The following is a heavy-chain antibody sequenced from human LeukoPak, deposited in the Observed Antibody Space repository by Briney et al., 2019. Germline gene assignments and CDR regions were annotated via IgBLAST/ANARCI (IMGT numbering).Heavy chain of an antibody. CDR2: IIPILGIA. CDR3: ARVGAAAGTLYFDY. J-gene: IGHJ4*02. Sequence: SVKVSCTASGGTFSSYAISWVRQAPGQGLEWMGRIIPILGIANYAQKFQGRVTITADKSTSTAYMELSSLRSEDTAVYYCARVGAAAGTLYFDYWGQGTLVTVSS. CDR1: GGTFSSYA. V-gene: IGHV1-69*04. D-gene: IGHD6-13*01.